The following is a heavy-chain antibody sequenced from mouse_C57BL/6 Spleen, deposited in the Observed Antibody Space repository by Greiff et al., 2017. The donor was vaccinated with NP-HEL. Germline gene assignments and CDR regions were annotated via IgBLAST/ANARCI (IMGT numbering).Heavy chain of an antibody. V-gene: IGHV5-4*01. CDR1: GFTFSSYA. Sequence: VQLKESGGGLVKPGGSLKLSCAASGFTFSSYAMSWVRQTPEKRLEWVATISDGGSYTYYPDNVKGRFTIARDNAKNNRYLQMSHLKSEDTAMYYGARDYYGRSYCAYWGQGTLVTVSA. J-gene: IGHJ3*01. CDR3: ARDYYGRSYCAY. CDR2: ISDGGSYT. D-gene: IGHD1-1*01.